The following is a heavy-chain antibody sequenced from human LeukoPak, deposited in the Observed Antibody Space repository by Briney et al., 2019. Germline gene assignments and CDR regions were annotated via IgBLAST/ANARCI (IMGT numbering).Heavy chain of an antibody. V-gene: IGHV3-23*01. D-gene: IGHD2-2*02. CDR2: ISGSGGST. CDR3: AKSLVPAVISYFDY. J-gene: IGHJ4*02. Sequence: GGSLRLPCAASGFTFSSFAMSWVRQAPGKGLEWVSAISGSGGSTYYADSVKGRFTISRDNSKNTLYLQTNSLRAEDTAVYYCAKSLVPAVISYFDYWGQGTLVTVSS. CDR1: GFTFSSFA.